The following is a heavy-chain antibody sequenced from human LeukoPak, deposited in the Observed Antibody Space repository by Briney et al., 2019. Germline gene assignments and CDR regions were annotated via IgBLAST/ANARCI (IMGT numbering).Heavy chain of an antibody. CDR2: IYTSGST. CDR1: GGSISSYY. V-gene: IGHV4-4*07. Sequence: SETLSLTCTVSGGSISSYYWSWIRQPAGKGLEWIGRIYTSGSTNYNPSLKSRVTISVDTSKNQFSLKLSSVTAADTAVYYCARVEGYCSSTSCLNWFDPWGQGTLVTVSS. CDR3: ARVEGYCSSTSCLNWFDP. D-gene: IGHD2-2*01. J-gene: IGHJ5*02.